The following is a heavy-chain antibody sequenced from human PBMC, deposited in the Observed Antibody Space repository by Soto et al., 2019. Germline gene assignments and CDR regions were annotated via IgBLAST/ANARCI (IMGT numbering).Heavy chain of an antibody. J-gene: IGHJ5*02. Sequence: SETLSRTCDVSGGSISSGGYSWSWIRQPPGKGLEWIGYIYHSGSTYYNPSLRSRVTISADTSENKFSLTLKSVTAADTAVYFCARDFERSAIGPSVQGTSVTVSS. CDR1: GGSISSGGYS. CDR2: IYHSGST. D-gene: IGHD3-9*01. CDR3: ARDFERSAIGP. V-gene: IGHV4-30-2*01.